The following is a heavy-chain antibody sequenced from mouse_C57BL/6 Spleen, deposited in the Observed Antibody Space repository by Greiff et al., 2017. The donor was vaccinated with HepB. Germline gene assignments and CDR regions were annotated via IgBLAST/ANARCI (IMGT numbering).Heavy chain of an antibody. CDR3: ARTSSNHQPYFDY. D-gene: IGHD2-5*01. J-gene: IGHJ2*01. CDR2: IYPGSGNT. Sequence: QVQLQQSGAELVRPGASVKLSCKASGYTFTDYYINWVKQRPGQGLEWIARIYPGSGNTYYNEKFKGKATLTAEKSSSTAYMQLSSLTSEDSAVYVCARTSSNHQPYFDYWGQGTTLTVSS. V-gene: IGHV1-76*01. CDR1: GYTFTDYY.